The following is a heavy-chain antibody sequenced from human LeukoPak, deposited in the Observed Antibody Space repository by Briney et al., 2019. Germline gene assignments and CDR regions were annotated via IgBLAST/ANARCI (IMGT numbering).Heavy chain of an antibody. CDR3: ARQRFLEWLF. Sequence: SGTLSLTCTVSGGSISSSSYYWGWIRQPPGKGLEWIGSIYYSGSTYYNPSLKSRVTISVDTSKNQFSLKLSSVTAADTAVYYCARQRFLEWLFWGQGTLVTVSS. D-gene: IGHD3-3*01. CDR2: IYYSGST. CDR1: GGSISSSSYY. V-gene: IGHV4-39*01. J-gene: IGHJ4*02.